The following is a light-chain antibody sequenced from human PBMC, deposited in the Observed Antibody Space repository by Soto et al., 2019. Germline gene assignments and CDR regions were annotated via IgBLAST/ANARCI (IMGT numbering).Light chain of an antibody. CDR2: AAS. Sequence: DIQMTQSPAALSASVGGRCTITCRASQSISSYLNWYQQKPGKAPKLLIYAASSLQSGVPSRFSGSGSGTDFTLTISSLQPEDFATYYCQQSYSTPQTFGQGTKV. V-gene: IGKV1-39*01. J-gene: IGKJ1*01. CDR1: QSISSY. CDR3: QQSYSTPQT.